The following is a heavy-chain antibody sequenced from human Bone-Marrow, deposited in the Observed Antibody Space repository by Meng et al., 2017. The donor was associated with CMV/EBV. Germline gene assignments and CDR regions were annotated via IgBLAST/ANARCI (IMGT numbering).Heavy chain of an antibody. D-gene: IGHD3-10*01. CDR2: ISPDGSEK. V-gene: IGHV3-7*01. CDR1: RFTFSSSW. CDR3: ARSSTSGLRNFDY. J-gene: IGHJ4*02. Sequence: GGSLRLSCAASRFTFSSSWMSWVRQAPGKGLEWVANISPDGSEKNYVDSVKGRLTMSRDNAKNSVSLQMNSLRAEDTAVYYCARSSTSGLRNFDYWGQGTLVTVSS.